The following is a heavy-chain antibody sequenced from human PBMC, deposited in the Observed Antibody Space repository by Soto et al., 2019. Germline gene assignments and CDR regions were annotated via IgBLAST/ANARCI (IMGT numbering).Heavy chain of an antibody. Sequence: QVQLVQSGAEVKKPGSSVKVSCKASGGTFSSYTISWVRQAPGQGLEWMGRIIPILGIANYAQKFQGRVTITADKSTSTAYMELSSLRSEDTAVYYCARDAWDYYGSGIVLPGMDVWGQGTTVTVSS. D-gene: IGHD3-10*01. J-gene: IGHJ6*02. CDR1: GGTFSSYT. V-gene: IGHV1-69*08. CDR3: ARDAWDYYGSGIVLPGMDV. CDR2: IIPILGIA.